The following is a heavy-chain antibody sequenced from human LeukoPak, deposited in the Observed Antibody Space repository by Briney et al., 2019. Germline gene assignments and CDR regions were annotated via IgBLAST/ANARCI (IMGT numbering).Heavy chain of an antibody. CDR1: GIAFRNYG. J-gene: IGHJ4*02. Sequence: GRSLRLSCVASGIAFRNYGMHWVRQAPGKGLEWVAVISYDGINTHYADSVKGRFTISKDNSKNTLYLQLNTLRPEDTAVYYCANDDARGFGEPSPYDYWGQGTRVIVSS. D-gene: IGHD3-10*01. V-gene: IGHV3-30*18. CDR2: ISYDGINT. CDR3: ANDDARGFGEPSPYDY.